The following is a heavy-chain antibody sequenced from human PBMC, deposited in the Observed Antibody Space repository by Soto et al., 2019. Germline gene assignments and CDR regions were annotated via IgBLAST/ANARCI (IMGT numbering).Heavy chain of an antibody. CDR2: VHYSGNT. CDR3: ARMNQLAPKRNAFDI. CDR1: GGSIISYF. V-gene: IGHV4-59*01. Sequence: PSETLSLTCTVSGGSIISYFWTWIRQSPGKGLQWIGYVHYSGNTNYNPSLKSRVTMSVDTSRNQFSLRLTSVTAADTAVYYCARMNQLAPKRNAFDIWCQGTSVTVSS. D-gene: IGHD1-1*01. J-gene: IGHJ3*02.